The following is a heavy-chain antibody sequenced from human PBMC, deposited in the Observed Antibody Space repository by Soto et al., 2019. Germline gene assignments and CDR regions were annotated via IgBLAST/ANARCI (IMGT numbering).Heavy chain of an antibody. V-gene: IGHV3-30-3*01. Sequence: LRLSCAASGFTFSSYAMHWVRQAPGKGLEWVAVISYDGSNKYYADSVKGRFTISRDNSKNTLYLQMNSLRAEDTAVYYCARKERATFAFDIWGQGTMVTVSS. D-gene: IGHD1-26*01. CDR1: GFTFSSYA. CDR2: ISYDGSNK. CDR3: ARKERATFAFDI. J-gene: IGHJ3*02.